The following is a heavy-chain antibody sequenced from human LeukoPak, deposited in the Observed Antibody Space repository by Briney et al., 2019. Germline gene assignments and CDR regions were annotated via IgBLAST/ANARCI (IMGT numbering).Heavy chain of an antibody. CDR2: IKQDGNEE. Sequence: GGSLRLSCAASGFTFSSDWMSWVRQAPGKGLECVANIKQDGNEEYYVDSVKGRFTISRDNAKNSLYLQMNSLRAEDTAVYYCARDDCSSISCYHNWFDPWGQGTLVTVSS. CDR1: GFTFSSDW. V-gene: IGHV3-7*01. CDR3: ARDDCSSISCYHNWFDP. D-gene: IGHD2-2*01. J-gene: IGHJ5*02.